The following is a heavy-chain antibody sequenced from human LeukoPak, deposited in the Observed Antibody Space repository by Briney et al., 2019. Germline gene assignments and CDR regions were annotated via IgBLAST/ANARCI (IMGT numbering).Heavy chain of an antibody. Sequence: GGSLRLSCAVSGFTVSDNYMSWVRQAPGKGLEWVSIIYRGGNAYYADSVRGRFTISRDNSEDTLYLHMNDLGVGDTAVYYCARGGDSTSWNWFGPWGQGTLVTVSS. V-gene: IGHV3-53*01. D-gene: IGHD6-6*01. J-gene: IGHJ5*02. CDR2: IYRGGNA. CDR1: GFTVSDNY. CDR3: ARGGDSTSWNWFGP.